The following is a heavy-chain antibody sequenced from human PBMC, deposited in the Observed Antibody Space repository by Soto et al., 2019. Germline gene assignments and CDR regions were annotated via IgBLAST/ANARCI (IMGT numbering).Heavy chain of an antibody. Sequence: EVQLVESGGGLVKPGGSLRLSCAASGFTFSSYNMNWVRQAPGKGLEWVSSISSASSYVYYADSVKGRFTIPRDNARNSLCLQMNSLRAEDTAVYYCARTKGDYYGLDVWGQGNTVTVSS. CDR3: ARTKGDYYGLDV. J-gene: IGHJ6*02. V-gene: IGHV3-21*01. CDR1: GFTFSSYN. D-gene: IGHD3-10*01. CDR2: ISSASSYV.